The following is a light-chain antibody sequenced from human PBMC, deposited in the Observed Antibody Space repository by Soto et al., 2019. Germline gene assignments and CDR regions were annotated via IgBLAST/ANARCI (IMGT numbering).Light chain of an antibody. J-gene: IGKJ2*01. V-gene: IGKV3-20*01. CDR2: GAS. Sequence: EIVLTQSPGTLSLSPGERATLSCRASQSLGSNYLAWYQLKPGQAPILLIYGASNRASGIPGRFRGSGAGAYVTPTIARLEPEDFAEYCCQYYGGSLYTFGQGTKLEIK. CDR3: QYYGGSLYT. CDR1: QSLGSNY.